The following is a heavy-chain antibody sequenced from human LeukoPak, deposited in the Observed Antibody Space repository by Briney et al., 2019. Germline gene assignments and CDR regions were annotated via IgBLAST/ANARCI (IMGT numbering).Heavy chain of an antibody. Sequence: PSETLSLTCAVSGGSISSSNWWSWVRQPPGKGLEWIGETYHSGSTNYNPSLKSRVTISVDKSKNQFSLKLSSVTAADTAVYYCARVASILSQELELEGNWFDPWGQGTLVTVSS. CDR3: ARVASILSQELELEGNWFDP. CDR2: TYHSGST. CDR1: GGSISSSNW. J-gene: IGHJ5*02. V-gene: IGHV4-4*02. D-gene: IGHD1-7*01.